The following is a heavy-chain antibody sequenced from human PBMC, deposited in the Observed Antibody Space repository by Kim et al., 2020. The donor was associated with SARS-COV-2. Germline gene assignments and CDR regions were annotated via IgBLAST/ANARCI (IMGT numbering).Heavy chain of an antibody. V-gene: IGHV3-23*01. CDR1: GFAFNTYG. D-gene: IGHD4-17*01. CDR3: VKDTVAMDV. CDR2: HFAGSGST. Sequence: GGSLRLSCAASGFAFNTYGMSWVRQTPGRGLEWVSIHFAGSGSTYYADSGKGRFTISRDNSENTLYLQMNSLRVEDTAIYYCVKDTVAMDVWGQGATVTGSS. J-gene: IGHJ6*02.